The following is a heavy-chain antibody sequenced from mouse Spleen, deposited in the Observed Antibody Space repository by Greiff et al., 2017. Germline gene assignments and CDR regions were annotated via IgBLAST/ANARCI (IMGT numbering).Heavy chain of an antibody. CDR3: ARPLYYAMNY. V-gene: IGHV1-19*01. Sequence: EVQLQQSGPVLVKPGASVKMSCKASGYTFTDYYMNWVKQSHGKSLEWIGVINPYNGGTSYNQKFKGKATLTVDKSSSTAYMELNSLTSEDSAVYYCARPLYYAMNYWGQGTSVTVSS. D-gene: IGHD6-1*01. CDR1: GYTFTDYY. CDR2: INPYNGGT. J-gene: IGHJ4*01.